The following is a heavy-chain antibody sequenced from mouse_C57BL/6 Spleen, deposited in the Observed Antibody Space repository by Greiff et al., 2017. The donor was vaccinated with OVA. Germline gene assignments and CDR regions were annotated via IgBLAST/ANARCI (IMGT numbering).Heavy chain of an antibody. V-gene: IGHV1-7*01. CDR1: GYTFTSYW. D-gene: IGHD2-1*01. CDR2: INPSSGYT. Sequence: QVQLQQSGAELAKPGASVKLSCKASGYTFTSYWMHWVKQRPGQGLEWIGYINPSSGYTKYNQKFKDKATLTADKSSSTAYMQLSSLTYEDSAGYYCARMNGNYVRAMDYWGQGTSVTVSS. CDR3: ARMNGNYVRAMDY. J-gene: IGHJ4*01.